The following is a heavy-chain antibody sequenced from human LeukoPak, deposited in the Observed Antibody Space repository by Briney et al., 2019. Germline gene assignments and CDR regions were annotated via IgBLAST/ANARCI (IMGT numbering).Heavy chain of an antibody. J-gene: IGHJ6*03. CDR1: GFTFSSSA. D-gene: IGHD6-13*01. Sequence: GGSLRLSCAASGFTFSSSAMSWVRQAPGKGLEWVSAISGSGGSTYYADSVKGRFTISRDNSKDTLYLQVNSLRADDTAVYYCARDRIVGAAAGKGTMDVWGKGTTVTVSS. V-gene: IGHV3-23*01. CDR2: ISGSGGST. CDR3: ARDRIVGAAAGKGTMDV.